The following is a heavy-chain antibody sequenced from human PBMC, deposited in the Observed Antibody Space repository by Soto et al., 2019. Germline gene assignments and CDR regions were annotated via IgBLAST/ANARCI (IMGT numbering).Heavy chain of an antibody. D-gene: IGHD5-12*01. CDR1: GFNFGSHS. CDR3: ARGLKDGYNCLYY. CDR2: ITGSSRTI. Sequence: VQLVESGGGSVQPGGSLRLSCEASGFNFGSHSMNWVRQAPGKGLEWLSFITGSSRTIHYADSVKGRFTISRDNAKNSVYLQMNSLRDEDTAVYYCARGLKDGYNCLYYWGQGTLVTVSS. V-gene: IGHV3-48*02. J-gene: IGHJ4*02.